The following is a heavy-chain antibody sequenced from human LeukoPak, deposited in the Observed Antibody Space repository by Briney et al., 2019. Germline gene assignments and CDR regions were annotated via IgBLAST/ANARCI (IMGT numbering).Heavy chain of an antibody. CDR1: GDSISSGGYY. CDR2: ISSSGST. D-gene: IGHD3-22*01. CDR3: ARGPYSYDSSGAFDI. Sequence: SETLSLTCAVSGDSISSGGYYWSWIRQPAGKGLEWIGRISSSGSTNYNPSLKSRVTISVDTSKNQFSLKLSSVTAADTAVYFCARGPYSYDSSGAFDIWGQGTMVTVSS. J-gene: IGHJ3*02. V-gene: IGHV4-61*02.